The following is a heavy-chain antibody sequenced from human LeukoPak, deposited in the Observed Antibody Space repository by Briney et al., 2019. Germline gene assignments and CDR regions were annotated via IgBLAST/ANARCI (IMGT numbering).Heavy chain of an antibody. CDR2: IYHSGST. V-gene: IGHV4-38-2*02. J-gene: IGHJ4*02. CDR1: GYSISSGYY. CDR3: ARDTGAGGYRGYKIDLTY. Sequence: PSETLSLTCGVSGYSISSGYYWGWIRPPPGKGLEWIGSIYHSGSTYYNPSLKSRITISIDTPKNQFSLKLSSVTAADTAVYYCARDTGAGGYRGYKIDLTYWGQGTLVTVSS. D-gene: IGHD3-16*02.